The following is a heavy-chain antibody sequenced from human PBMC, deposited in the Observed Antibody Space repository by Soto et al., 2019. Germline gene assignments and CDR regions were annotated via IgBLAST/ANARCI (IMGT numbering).Heavy chain of an antibody. Sequence: SETLSLTCAVSGGSISSGGYSWSWIRQPPGKGLEWIGYIYHSGSTYYNPSLKSRVTISVDRSKNQFSLKLSSVTAADTAVYYCAGDRQYSGSYYYYYGVDVWGQGTTVTVSS. D-gene: IGHD1-26*01. CDR3: AGDRQYSGSYYYYYGVDV. J-gene: IGHJ6*02. V-gene: IGHV4-30-2*02. CDR1: GGSISSGGYS. CDR2: IYHSGST.